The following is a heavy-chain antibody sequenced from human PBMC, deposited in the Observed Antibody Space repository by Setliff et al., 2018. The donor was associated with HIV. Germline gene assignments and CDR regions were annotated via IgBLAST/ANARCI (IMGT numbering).Heavy chain of an antibody. CDR3: NTVDDPILTGH. D-gene: IGHD3-9*01. CDR2: ILDKANNYAT. V-gene: IGHV3-73*01. CDR1: GFTFSGSA. Sequence: GGSLRLSCAASGFTFSGSAMHWVRQASGKGLEWVGRILDKANNYATAYAASLEGRLTISRDDSKNTAYLQMSSLKTEDTAVYYCNTVDDPILTGHWGQGTLVTVSS. J-gene: IGHJ4*02.